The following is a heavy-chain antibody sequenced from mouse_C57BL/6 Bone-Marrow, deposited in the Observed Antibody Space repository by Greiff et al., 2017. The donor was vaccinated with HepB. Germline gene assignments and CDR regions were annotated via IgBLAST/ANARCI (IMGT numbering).Heavy chain of an antibody. V-gene: IGHV3-8*01. CDR3: ASGHGSRGFAY. J-gene: IGHJ3*01. CDR2: ISYSGST. CDR1: GYSITIDY. D-gene: IGHD1-1*01. Sequence: EVMLVESGPGLAKPSQTLSLTCSVTGYSITIDYRNWIRKFPGNKLEYMGYISYSGSTYYNPYLKSRISIIRDTSRNQYYLQLNSVTTEDTATYYCASGHGSRGFAYWGQGTLVTVSA.